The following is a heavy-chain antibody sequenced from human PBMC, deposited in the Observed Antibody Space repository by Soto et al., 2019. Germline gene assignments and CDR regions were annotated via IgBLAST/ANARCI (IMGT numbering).Heavy chain of an antibody. Sequence: SETLSLTCTVSGDSISGYYFNWIRQAPGRGLEWIGYIYYSGSTNYNSSLKSRVTMSIDTSKIQVSLKLTSVTAADSAVYYCARHTYGWRIDYWGQGTRVTVSS. V-gene: IGHV4-59*08. CDR3: ARHTYGWRIDY. D-gene: IGHD3-10*01. CDR2: IYYSGST. CDR1: GDSISGYY. J-gene: IGHJ4*02.